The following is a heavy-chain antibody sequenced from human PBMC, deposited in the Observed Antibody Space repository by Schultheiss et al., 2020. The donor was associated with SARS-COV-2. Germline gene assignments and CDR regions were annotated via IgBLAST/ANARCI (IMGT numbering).Heavy chain of an antibody. CDR3: ARDGFDEYSSSSGMDV. D-gene: IGHD6-6*01. CDR1: GGSFSGYY. Sequence: SETLSLTCAVYGGSFSGYYWSWIRQPPGKGLEWIGYIYYSGSTNYNPSLKSRVTISVDTSKNQFSLKLSSVTAADTAVYYCARDGFDEYSSSSGMDVWGQGTTVTVSS. V-gene: IGHV4-59*01. CDR2: IYYSGST. J-gene: IGHJ6*02.